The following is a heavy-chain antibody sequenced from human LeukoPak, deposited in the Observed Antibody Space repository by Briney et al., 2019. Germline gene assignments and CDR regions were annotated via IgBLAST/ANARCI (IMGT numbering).Heavy chain of an antibody. CDR1: GFTVSSNY. D-gene: IGHD6-19*01. CDR2: IYSGGST. Sequence: GGSLRLSCAASGFTVSSNYMSWVRQAPGKGLEGVSVIYSGGSTYYADSVNGRFTISRDNSKNTLHLQMSSLRAEGTAVYYCARDVTSGWYRFDPWGQGTLVTVSS. CDR3: ARDVTSGWYRFDP. V-gene: IGHV3-66*02. J-gene: IGHJ5*02.